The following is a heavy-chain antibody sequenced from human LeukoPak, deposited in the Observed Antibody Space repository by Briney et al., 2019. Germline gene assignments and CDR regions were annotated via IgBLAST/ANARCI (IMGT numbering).Heavy chain of an antibody. V-gene: IGHV4-39*01. D-gene: IGHD4-17*01. CDR2: IYYSGST. J-gene: IGHJ4*02. Sequence: SETLSLTCTVSGGSISSSSYYWGWIRQPPGKGLEWIGNIYYSGSTFYNPSLKSRVTISVDMSKNQLSLKLSSVTAADTAVYYCARGNQYGDPLVDYWGQGTLVTVSS. CDR1: GGSISSSSYY. CDR3: ARGNQYGDPLVDY.